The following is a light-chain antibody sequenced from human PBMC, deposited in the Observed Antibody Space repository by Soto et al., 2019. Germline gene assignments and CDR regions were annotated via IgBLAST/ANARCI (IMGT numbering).Light chain of an antibody. Sequence: QSALTQPPSASGSPGQSVTISCTGTSSDVGGYYYVSWYQQHPGKAPKLMIFEVSKRPSGVPDRFSGSKSGDTASLTVSGLQAEDEAAYYCSSYAGSDNLVVFGGGTKLT. CDR2: EVS. J-gene: IGLJ2*01. V-gene: IGLV2-8*01. CDR3: SSYAGSDNLVV. CDR1: SSDVGGYYY.